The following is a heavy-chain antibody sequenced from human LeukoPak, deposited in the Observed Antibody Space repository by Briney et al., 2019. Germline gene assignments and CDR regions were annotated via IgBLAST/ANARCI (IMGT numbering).Heavy chain of an antibody. V-gene: IGHV4-34*01. CDR3: ARDRELGY. CDR1: GGSFSVYY. Sequence: PSETLSLTCAVYGGSFSVYYWTWIRQPPGKGLEWIGEINHRGSTNHNPSLKSRVTISVDTSKNQFSLKLSSVTAADTAVYYCARDRELGYWGQGTLVTVSS. J-gene: IGHJ4*02. CDR2: INHRGST. D-gene: IGHD3-10*01.